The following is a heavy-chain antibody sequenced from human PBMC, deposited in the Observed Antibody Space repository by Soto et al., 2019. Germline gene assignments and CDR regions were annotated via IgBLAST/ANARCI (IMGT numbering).Heavy chain of an antibody. CDR2: INHSGST. Sequence: SETLSLTCAVYGGSFSGYYWSWIRQPPGKGLEWIGEINHSGSTNYNPSLKSRVTISVVTSKNQFSLKLSSVTAADTAVYYCARLGLRMDVWGKGTTVTVSS. CDR1: GGSFSGYY. CDR3: ARLGLRMDV. J-gene: IGHJ6*04. D-gene: IGHD3-16*01. V-gene: IGHV4-34*01.